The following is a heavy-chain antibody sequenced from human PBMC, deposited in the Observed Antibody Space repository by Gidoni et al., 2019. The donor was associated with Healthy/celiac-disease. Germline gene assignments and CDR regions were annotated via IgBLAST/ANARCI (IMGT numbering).Heavy chain of an antibody. J-gene: IGHJ4*02. D-gene: IGHD4-17*01. CDR1: GFTSSSYS. CDR3: AGGRTTVTTWSFDY. Sequence: EVQLVEYGGGLVQPGGSLRLSCAAPGFTSSSYSMNWVRQAPGKGLEWVSYISSSSSTIYYADSVKGRFTISRDNAKNSLYLQMNSLRDEDTAVYYCAGGRTTVTTWSFDYWGQGTLVTVSS. CDR2: ISSSSSTI. V-gene: IGHV3-48*02.